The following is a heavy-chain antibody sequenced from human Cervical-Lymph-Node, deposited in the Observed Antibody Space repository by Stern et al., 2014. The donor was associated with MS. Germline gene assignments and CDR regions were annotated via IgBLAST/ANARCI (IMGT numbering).Heavy chain of an antibody. CDR1: GYTFSSYD. CDR2: IWYDGSNK. CDR3: ARDYGGNSNDAFDI. J-gene: IGHJ3*02. V-gene: IGHV3-33*01. D-gene: IGHD4-23*01. Sequence: VQLVESGGGVVKPGRSLRLSCAASGYTFSSYDMQWVRQAPGNGLEWVAVIWYDGSNKYYADFVKGRFIISRDNSKNTLNLQMNNLRAEDTAVYYCARDYGGNSNDAFDIWGQGTIVTVSS.